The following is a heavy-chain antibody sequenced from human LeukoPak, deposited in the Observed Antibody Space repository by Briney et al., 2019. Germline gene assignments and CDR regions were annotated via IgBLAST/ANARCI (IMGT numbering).Heavy chain of an antibody. CDR1: GFAFSSDA. J-gene: IGHJ6*03. V-gene: IGHV3-23*01. D-gene: IGHD4-17*01. Sequence: GGSLRLSCAASGFAFSSDAMTWVRRAPGKELEWVSAISASGGRTEYTDSGKGRFTISRDSSKNTLHLQMNSLRVEDTAVYYCAKGTYSDHPHYMDVWGKGTTVTVSS. CDR2: ISASGGRT. CDR3: AKGTYSDHPHYMDV.